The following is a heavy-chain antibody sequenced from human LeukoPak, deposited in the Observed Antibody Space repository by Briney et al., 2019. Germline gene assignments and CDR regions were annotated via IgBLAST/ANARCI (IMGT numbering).Heavy chain of an antibody. Sequence: SETLSLTCTVSGGSISSGDYYWSWIRQPQGKGLEWIGYIYYSGSTYYNPSLKSRVTISVDTSKNQFSLKLSSVTAADTAVYYCARDNQSKVGALDYWGQGTLVTVSS. V-gene: IGHV4-30-4*08. CDR1: GGSISSGDYY. CDR3: ARDNQSKVGALDY. J-gene: IGHJ4*02. D-gene: IGHD1-26*01. CDR2: IYYSGST.